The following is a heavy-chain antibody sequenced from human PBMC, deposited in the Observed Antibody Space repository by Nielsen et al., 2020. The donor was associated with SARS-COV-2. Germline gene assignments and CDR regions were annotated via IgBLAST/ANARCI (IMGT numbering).Heavy chain of an antibody. D-gene: IGHD3-16*02. J-gene: IGHJ4*02. CDR1: GYTFTSYD. V-gene: IGHV1-8*01. Sequence: ASVKVSCKASGYTFTSYDINWVRQATGQGLEWMGWMNPKTGTAGYAQKFQGRLTMTRNTSISTAYMELSSLRSEDTAVYYCARGRESYDYVWGSYRYRGYYFDYWGQGTLVTVSS. CDR3: ARGRESYDYVWGSYRYRGYYFDY. CDR2: MNPKTGTA.